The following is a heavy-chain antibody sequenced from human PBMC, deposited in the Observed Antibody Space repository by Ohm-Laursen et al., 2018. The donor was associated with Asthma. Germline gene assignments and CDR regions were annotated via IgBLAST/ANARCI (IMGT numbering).Heavy chain of an antibody. V-gene: IGHV4-59*08. CDR2: IYYSGST. CDR3: ARQRRDGFAY. CDR1: GGSISSYY. Sequence: SDTLSPTCTVSGGSISSYYWSWIRQPPGKGLEWIGYIYYSGSTNYNPSLKSRVTISVDTSKNQFSLKLSSVTAADTAVYYCARQRRDGFAYWGQGTLVTVSS. D-gene: IGHD5-24*01. J-gene: IGHJ4*02.